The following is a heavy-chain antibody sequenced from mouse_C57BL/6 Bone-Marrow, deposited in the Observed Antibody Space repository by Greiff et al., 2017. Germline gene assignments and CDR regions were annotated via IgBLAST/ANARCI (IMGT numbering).Heavy chain of an antibody. V-gene: IGHV1-58*01. CDR2: LYIGNGYT. CDR1: GYTFTSYG. D-gene: IGHD2-5*01. Sequence: EVKLVESGAELVRPGSSVKMSCKTSGYTFTSYGINWVKQRPGQGLEWIGYLYIGNGYTEYNEKFKGKATLTSDTSSSTAYMQLSSLTSEDSAIYFCAKGPPYYSNYENYFDYWGQGTTLTVSS. CDR3: AKGPPYYSNYENYFDY. J-gene: IGHJ2*01.